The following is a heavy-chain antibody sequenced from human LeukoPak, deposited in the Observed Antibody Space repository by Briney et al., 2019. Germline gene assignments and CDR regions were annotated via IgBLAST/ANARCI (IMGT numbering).Heavy chain of an antibody. Sequence: SETLSLTCAVYGGSFSGYYWSWIRQPPGKGLEWIGEINHSGSTNYNPSLKSRVTISVDTSKNQFSLKLSSVTAADTAVYYCARPVLGAFDYWGQGTLVTVSS. J-gene: IGHJ4*02. CDR2: INHSGST. D-gene: IGHD3-10*01. V-gene: IGHV4-34*01. CDR1: GGSFSGYY. CDR3: ARPVLGAFDY.